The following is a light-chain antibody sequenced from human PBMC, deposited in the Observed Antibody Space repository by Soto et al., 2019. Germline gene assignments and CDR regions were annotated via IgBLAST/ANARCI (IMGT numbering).Light chain of an antibody. Sequence: EIVMTQSPATLSVSQGERATLSCRASESVSSNLAWYQQKPGQAPRLLIYGASTRATGIPARFSGSGSGTEFTLTISSLQSEDFAVYYCQQDNKFPLTFGGGTKVEIK. J-gene: IGKJ4*01. V-gene: IGKV3-15*01. CDR3: QQDNKFPLT. CDR2: GAS. CDR1: ESVSSN.